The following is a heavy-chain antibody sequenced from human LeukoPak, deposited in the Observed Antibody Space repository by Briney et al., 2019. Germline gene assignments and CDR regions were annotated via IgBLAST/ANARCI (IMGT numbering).Heavy chain of an antibody. CDR3: ARGSGYYDSSGYPYYYYYYMDV. CDR2: INPSGGST. J-gene: IGHJ6*03. V-gene: IGHV1-46*01. Sequence: ASVKVSCKASGYTFTSYYMHWVRQAPGQGLEWMGIINPSGGSTSYAQKFQGRVTMTRDTSTSTVYMELSSLRSEDTAVYYCARGSGYYDSSGYPYYYYYYMDVWGKGTTVTVSS. D-gene: IGHD3-22*01. CDR1: GYTFTSYY.